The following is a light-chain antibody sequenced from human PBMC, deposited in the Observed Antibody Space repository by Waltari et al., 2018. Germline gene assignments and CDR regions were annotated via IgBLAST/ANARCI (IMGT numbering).Light chain of an antibody. CDR1: SSDVGGYNY. Sequence: QSALTQPAAVSVSPGQSITIPCTGPSSDVGGYNYLSWYQQHPGKSPNLIIYDVSNRPSGVSNRFSGSKSGNTASLTISGLQAEDEADYYCTSYTSSNTLGFGTGTKVTVL. V-gene: IGLV2-14*03. J-gene: IGLJ1*01. CDR2: DVS. CDR3: TSYTSSNTLG.